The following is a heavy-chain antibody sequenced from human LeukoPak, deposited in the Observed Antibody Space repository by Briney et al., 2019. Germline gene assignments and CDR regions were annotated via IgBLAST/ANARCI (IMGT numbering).Heavy chain of an antibody. CDR3: ARDLSGSYYYFGY. J-gene: IGHJ4*02. V-gene: IGHV1-2*02. CDR1: GYTFTDSY. Sequence: ASVKVSCKASGYTFTDSYMHWVRQVPGQRLEWMGWINPNSGGTNYAQKFQGRVTMTRDTSISTAYMELSRLRSDDTAVYYCARDLSGSYYYFGYWGQGTLVTVSS. CDR2: INPNSGGT. D-gene: IGHD1-26*01.